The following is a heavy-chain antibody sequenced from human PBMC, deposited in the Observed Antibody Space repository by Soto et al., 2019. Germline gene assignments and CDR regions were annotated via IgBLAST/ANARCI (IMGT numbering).Heavy chain of an antibody. CDR2: IYYSGST. CDR3: ARLLINGYSYGFLDY. Sequence: SETLSLPWTLSGGSISRGDYYWGWIRQPPGKGLEWIGYIYYSGSTYYNPSLKSRVTISVDTSKNQFSLKLSSVTAADTAVYYCARLLINGYSYGFLDYWGQGTLVTVSS. V-gene: IGHV4-39*01. CDR1: GGSISRGDYY. D-gene: IGHD5-18*01. J-gene: IGHJ4*02.